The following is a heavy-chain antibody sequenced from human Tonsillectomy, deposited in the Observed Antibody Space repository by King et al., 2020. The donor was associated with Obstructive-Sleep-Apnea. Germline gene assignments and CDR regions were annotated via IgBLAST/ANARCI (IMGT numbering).Heavy chain of an antibody. V-gene: IGHV3-7*03. CDR1: GFTFSRYW. D-gene: IGHD4-17*01. J-gene: IGHJ4*02. CDR3: AGDAPADWATVTTNWGFDY. CDR2: INEDGRVK. Sequence: EVQLVESGGGLVQPGGSLRLSCAASGFTFSRYWMSWVRLAPGKGLEWVAQINEDGRVKYYMDSVGGRFTIFRDNAKNSMDLQMNSLRVEDTAVYYCAGDAPADWATVTTNWGFDYWGQGTLVTVSS.